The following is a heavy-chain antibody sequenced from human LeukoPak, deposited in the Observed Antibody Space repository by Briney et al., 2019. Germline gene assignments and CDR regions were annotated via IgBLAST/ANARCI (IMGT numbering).Heavy chain of an antibody. Sequence: GGSLRLSCAASGFTFSSYSMNWVRQAPGKGLEWVSSISSSSSYIYYADSVKGRFTISRDNAKNSLYLQMNSLRAEDTAVYYCAKDVSWAYYYDSSGYHPDYWGQGTLVTVSS. CDR1: GFTFSSYS. V-gene: IGHV3-21*01. D-gene: IGHD3-22*01. J-gene: IGHJ4*02. CDR2: ISSSSSYI. CDR3: AKDVSWAYYYDSSGYHPDY.